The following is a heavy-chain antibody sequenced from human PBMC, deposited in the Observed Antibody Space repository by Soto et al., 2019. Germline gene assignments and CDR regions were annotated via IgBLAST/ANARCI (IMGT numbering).Heavy chain of an antibody. V-gene: IGHV1-69*14. J-gene: IGHJ3*02. CDR3: ERGRELDTISGAFDI. CDR1: GGTFGSYA. D-gene: IGHD5-18*01. Sequence: QVQLVQSGAEVKKPGSSVKVSCKASGGTFGSYAINWVRQAPGQGLECMGGVLPMFGTTNYAQRFRGRVTFAADKPTSTAYMELSSLRSEDTAVYYCERGRELDTISGAFDIWGQGTMVIVSS. CDR2: VLPMFGTT.